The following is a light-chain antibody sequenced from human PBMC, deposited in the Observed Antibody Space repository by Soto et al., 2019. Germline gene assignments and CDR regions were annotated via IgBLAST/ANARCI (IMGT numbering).Light chain of an antibody. Sequence: SYELTQPPSVSVAPGKTAIITCGGDNIGSKNVHWYQQKPGQAPVMVIFYNSVRPSGIPERFSGSNPGDTATLTISRVEAGDEADYYCQVWDSSSDQWVFGGGTQLTVL. CDR2: YNS. V-gene: IGLV3-21*04. CDR3: QVWDSSSDQWV. J-gene: IGLJ3*02. CDR1: NIGSKN.